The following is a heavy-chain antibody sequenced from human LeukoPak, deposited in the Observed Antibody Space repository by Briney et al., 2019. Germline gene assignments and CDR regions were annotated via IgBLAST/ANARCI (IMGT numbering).Heavy chain of an antibody. CDR1: GFTFSSYA. Sequence: GGSLRLSCAASGFTFSSYAMSWVRQAPGKGLEWVSAIRGSGDRTHYADSVKGRFTISRDNSKNTLYLQMNSLRAEDTAAYYCARKGSSSWKTFDYWGQGTLVTVSS. CDR3: ARKGSSSWKTFDY. J-gene: IGHJ4*02. V-gene: IGHV3-23*01. CDR2: IRGSGDRT. D-gene: IGHD6-13*01.